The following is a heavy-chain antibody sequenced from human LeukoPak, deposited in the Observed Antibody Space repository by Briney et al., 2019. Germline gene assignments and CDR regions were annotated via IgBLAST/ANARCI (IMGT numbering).Heavy chain of an antibody. CDR1: GFTFSSYS. Sequence: GGSLRLSCAASGFTFSSYSMNWVRQAPGKGQEWVSYISSSSSTIYYADSVKGRFTISRDNAKNSLYLQMNSLRAEDTAVYYCARSSGSSPGAFDYWGQGTLVTVSS. CDR2: ISSSSSTI. CDR3: ARSSGSSPGAFDY. D-gene: IGHD1-26*01. J-gene: IGHJ4*02. V-gene: IGHV3-48*01.